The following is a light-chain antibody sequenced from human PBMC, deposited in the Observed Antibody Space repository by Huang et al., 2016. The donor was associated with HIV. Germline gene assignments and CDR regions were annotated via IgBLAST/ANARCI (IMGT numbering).Light chain of an antibody. J-gene: IGKJ1*01. Sequence: EIAMTQSPATLSVSPGERATLSCRASQSVGSNLAWYQQKPGQAPRLLIYGASTRATDIPARFSGSWSGTEFTLTISSLQSEDFAVYYCQQYNNWPPWTFGQGTKVEIK. V-gene: IGKV3-15*01. CDR3: QQYNNWPPWT. CDR2: GAS. CDR1: QSVGSN.